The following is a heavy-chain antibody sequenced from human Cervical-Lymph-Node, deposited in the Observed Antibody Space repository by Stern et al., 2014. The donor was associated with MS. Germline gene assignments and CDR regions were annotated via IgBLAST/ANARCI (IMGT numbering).Heavy chain of an antibody. J-gene: IGHJ4*02. CDR3: AREAFRSGWRVFDF. D-gene: IGHD6-19*01. Sequence: QVQLVQSGAEARKPGASVKVSCKASGYTFNDYVMHWVRQAPGQRLEWLGWINADTGDTQYSQNFQDRVTISRDTSATTASMELTSLTSEDTSVYFCAREAFRSGWRVFDFWGQGTLVTVSP. V-gene: IGHV1-3*01. CDR2: INADTGDT. CDR1: GYTFNDYV.